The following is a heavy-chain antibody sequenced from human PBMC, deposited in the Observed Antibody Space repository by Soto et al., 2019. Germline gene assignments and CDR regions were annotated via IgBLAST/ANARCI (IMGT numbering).Heavy chain of an antibody. V-gene: IGHV4-59*01. Sequence: KTSETLSLTCTVSGGSISSYYWSWIRQPPGKGLEWIGYIYYSGSTNYNPSLKSRVTISVDTSKNQFSLKLSSVTAADTAVYYCARYGAAGPSPPFDYWGQGTLVTSPQ. CDR1: GGSISSYY. D-gene: IGHD6-13*01. CDR3: ARYGAAGPSPPFDY. J-gene: IGHJ4*02. CDR2: IYYSGST.